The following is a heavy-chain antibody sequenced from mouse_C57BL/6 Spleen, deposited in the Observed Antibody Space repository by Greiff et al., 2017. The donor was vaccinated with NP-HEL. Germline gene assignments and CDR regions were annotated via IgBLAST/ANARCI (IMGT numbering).Heavy chain of an antibody. V-gene: IGHV1-64*01. CDR3: ARSAPYYYGSSGGVDY. D-gene: IGHD1-1*01. CDR1: GYTFTSYW. J-gene: IGHJ4*01. CDR2: IHPNSGST. Sequence: QVQLQQPGAELVKPGASVKLSCKASGYTFTSYWMHWVKQRPGQGLEWIGMIHPNSGSTNYNEKFKSKATLTVDKSSSTAYMQLSSLTSEDSAVYYCARSAPYYYGSSGGVDYWGQGTSVTVSS.